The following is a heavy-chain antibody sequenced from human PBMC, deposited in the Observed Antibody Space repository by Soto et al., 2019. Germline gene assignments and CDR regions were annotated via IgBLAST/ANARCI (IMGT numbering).Heavy chain of an antibody. CDR3: AGTRDSRGYSLFDF. J-gene: IGHJ4*02. Sequence: EVRLVESGGDLVQPGGSLRLSCAASGFTFRSFWMSWVRQAPGNGLEWVANIKEDGSEKHYVDAVKGRFTISRDNANNSLYLQMNSLRLEDTAVYYSAGTRDSRGYSLFDFWGQGALVTVSS. D-gene: IGHD3-22*01. CDR1: GFTFRSFW. CDR2: IKEDGSEK. V-gene: IGHV3-7*01.